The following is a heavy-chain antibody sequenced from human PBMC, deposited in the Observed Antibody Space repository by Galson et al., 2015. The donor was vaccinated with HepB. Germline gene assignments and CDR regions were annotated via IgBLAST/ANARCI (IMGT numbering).Heavy chain of an antibody. Sequence: SVKVSCKASGYTFTSYGISWVRQAPGQGLEWMGWISAYNGNTNYAQKLQGRVTMTTDTSTSTAYMELRSLRSDDTAVYYCARAQDRYSSSWTSWFDPWGQGILVTVSS. V-gene: IGHV1-18*01. CDR3: ARAQDRYSSSWTSWFDP. CDR1: GYTFTSYG. CDR2: ISAYNGNT. D-gene: IGHD6-13*01. J-gene: IGHJ5*02.